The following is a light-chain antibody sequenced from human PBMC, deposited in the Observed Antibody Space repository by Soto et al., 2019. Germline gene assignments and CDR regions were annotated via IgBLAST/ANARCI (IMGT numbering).Light chain of an antibody. CDR3: MQTLQTPLT. CDR1: QSLLHSNGYNY. Sequence: VMTQSPLSLPVTPGEPASISCRSSQSLLHSNGYNYLHWYLQRPGQPPQLLIYLASTRLSGVPDRFTGSGSGTDFTLRISRVETEDIGIYYCMQTLQTPLTFGGGTEVDIK. CDR2: LAS. V-gene: IGKV2-28*01. J-gene: IGKJ4*01.